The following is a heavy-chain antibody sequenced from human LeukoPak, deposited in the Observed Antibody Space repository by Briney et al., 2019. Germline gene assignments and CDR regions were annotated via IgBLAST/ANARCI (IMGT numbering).Heavy chain of an antibody. Sequence: TSETLSLTCTVSGGPISSSSYYWGRIPQPPGKGLEGIGSIDYSATTYYNPSLKSRVTISVDTSKNQCSLKLSSVTAADTAVYYCASIAVAGIISFDYWGQGTLVTVSS. CDR2: IDYSATT. J-gene: IGHJ4*02. CDR1: GGPISSSSYY. D-gene: IGHD6-19*01. V-gene: IGHV4-39*01. CDR3: ASIAVAGIISFDY.